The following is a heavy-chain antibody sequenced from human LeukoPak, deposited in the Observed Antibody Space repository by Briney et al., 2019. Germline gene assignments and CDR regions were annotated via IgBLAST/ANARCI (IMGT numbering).Heavy chain of an antibody. Sequence: ASVKVSCKASGYAFTGYYMHWVRQAPRQGLEWMGWINPNSGGTNYAQKFQGRVTMTRDTSISTAYMELSRLRSDDTAVYYCARGYCSSTSCYGAFDYWGQGTLVTVSS. J-gene: IGHJ4*02. V-gene: IGHV1-2*02. CDR2: INPNSGGT. CDR3: ARGYCSSTSCYGAFDY. CDR1: GYAFTGYY. D-gene: IGHD2-2*01.